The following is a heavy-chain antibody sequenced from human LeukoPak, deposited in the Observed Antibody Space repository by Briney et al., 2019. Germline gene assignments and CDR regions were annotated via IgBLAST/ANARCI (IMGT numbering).Heavy chain of an antibody. D-gene: IGHD5-12*01. Sequence: PGGSLRLSCAASGFTFSSYWMSWVRQAPGKGLERVANIEQDGSEKYYVDSVKGRFTISRDNAKNSLYLQMNSLRAEDTAVYYCATIYSGYGGYFDYWGQGTLVTVSS. CDR2: IEQDGSEK. V-gene: IGHV3-7*01. J-gene: IGHJ4*02. CDR1: GFTFSSYW. CDR3: ATIYSGYGGYFDY.